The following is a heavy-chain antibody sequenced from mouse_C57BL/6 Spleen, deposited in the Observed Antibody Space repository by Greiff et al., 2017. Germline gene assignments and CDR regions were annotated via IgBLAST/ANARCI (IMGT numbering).Heavy chain of an antibody. V-gene: IGHV5-4*01. CDR2: ISDGGSYT. Sequence: EVQLVESGGGLVKPGGSLKLSCAASGFTFSSYAMSWVRQTPEKRLEWVATISDGGSYTYYPDNVKGRFTISRDNAKNNLYLQMSHLKSEDTAMYYCAREGGSSYSAWFAYWGQGTLVTVSA. CDR3: AREGGSSYSAWFAY. J-gene: IGHJ3*01. D-gene: IGHD1-1*01. CDR1: GFTFSSYA.